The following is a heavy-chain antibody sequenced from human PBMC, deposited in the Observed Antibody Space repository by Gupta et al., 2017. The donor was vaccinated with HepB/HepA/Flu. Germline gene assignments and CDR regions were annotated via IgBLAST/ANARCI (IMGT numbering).Heavy chain of an antibody. Sequence: EVQLLESGGGLVQPGGSLRLSCAASGFTFSSYDMSWVRRAPGKGLEWVSGITSSGGSAYYADSVKGRFTISRDNSKNTLYLQMNSMRAEDSAVYYCAKDVPRSSGWYYFDYWGQGTLVTVSS. D-gene: IGHD6-19*01. CDR1: GFTFSSYD. J-gene: IGHJ4*02. CDR2: ITSSGGSA. V-gene: IGHV3-23*01. CDR3: AKDVPRSSGWYYFDY.